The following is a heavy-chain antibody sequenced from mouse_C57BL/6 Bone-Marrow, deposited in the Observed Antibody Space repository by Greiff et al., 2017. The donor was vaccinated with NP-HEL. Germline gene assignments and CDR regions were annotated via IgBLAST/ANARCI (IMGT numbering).Heavy chain of an antibody. CDR2: IYPGSGST. Sequence: VQLQQSDAELVKPGASVKISCKVSGYTFTDHTIHWMKQRPEQGLEWIGDIYPGSGSTNYNEKFKSKATLTVDTSSSTAYMQLSSLTSEDSAVYYCAIYDHGEGFAYWGQGTLVTVSA. D-gene: IGHD2-3*01. CDR3: AIYDHGEGFAY. J-gene: IGHJ3*01. V-gene: IGHV1-78*01. CDR1: GYTFTDHT.